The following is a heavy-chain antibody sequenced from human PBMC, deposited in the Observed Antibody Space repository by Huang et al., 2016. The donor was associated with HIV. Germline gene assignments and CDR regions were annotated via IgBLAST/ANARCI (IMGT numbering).Heavy chain of an antibody. Sequence: QVQLGQSGAEVKKPGASVKVSCKASGFNFNNYDFNWVRQASGQGLEWMGRMNPKSGNTGYAQKFQGRATITRNHSITTSYMELRSLRYEDTAVYYCARARGFLYDSTGYYSRYYFDSWGQGTLVTISS. D-gene: IGHD3-22*01. J-gene: IGHJ4*02. CDR3: ARARGFLYDSTGYYSRYYFDS. V-gene: IGHV1-8*03. CDR1: GFNFNNYD. CDR2: MNPKSGNT.